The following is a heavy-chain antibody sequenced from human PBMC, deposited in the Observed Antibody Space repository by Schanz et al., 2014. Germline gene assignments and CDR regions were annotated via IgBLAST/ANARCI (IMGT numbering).Heavy chain of an antibody. CDR2: ISSASSTI. CDR3: ARWFLIRGVILDS. D-gene: IGHD3-10*01. J-gene: IGHJ4*02. V-gene: IGHV3-48*01. CDR1: GFTFSSYS. Sequence: VRLVESGGGLVQPGGSLRLSCAASGFTFSSYSMNWVRQAPGKGLEWVSYISSASSTINYADSVKGRFTISRDNAKNSLFLQMNSLRADDTAMYYCARWFLIRGVILDSWGQGTLVTVSS.